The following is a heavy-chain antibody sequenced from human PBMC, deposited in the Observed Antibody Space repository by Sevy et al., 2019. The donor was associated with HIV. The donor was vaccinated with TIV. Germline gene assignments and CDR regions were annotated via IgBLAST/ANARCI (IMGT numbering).Heavy chain of an antibody. D-gene: IGHD2-21*01. CDR1: GGTFSSYA. Sequence: ASVKVSCKASGGTFSSYAISWVRQAPGQGLEWMGGIIPIFGTANYAQKFQGRVTITADESTSTAYMELSSLRSEDTAVYYCARTGGCGDDCYLDYWGQGTLVTVSS. CDR3: ARTGGCGDDCYLDY. J-gene: IGHJ4*02. V-gene: IGHV1-69*13. CDR2: IIPIFGTA.